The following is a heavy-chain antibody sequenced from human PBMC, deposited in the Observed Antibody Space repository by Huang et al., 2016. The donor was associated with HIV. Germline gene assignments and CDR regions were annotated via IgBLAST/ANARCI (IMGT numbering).Heavy chain of an antibody. CDR2: MSAYKRNT. D-gene: IGHD6-13*01. V-gene: IGHV1-18*01. CDR3: ATKRRDIAAGNYYYYYYMDV. J-gene: IGHJ6*03. Sequence: QVPLVQSGAEVKKPVSSVTVYCKASGYTFTTFRISWVRQAPGQGLDWMKGMSAYKRNTNDEEKFHSRVTMNTHTTTSKAYMEQRVLRFDDTAVYDCATKRRDIAAGNYYYYYYMDVWGKGTPVTVSS. CDR1: GYTFTTFR.